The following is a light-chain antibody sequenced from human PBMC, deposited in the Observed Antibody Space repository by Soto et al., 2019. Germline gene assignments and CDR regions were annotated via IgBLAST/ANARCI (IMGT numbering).Light chain of an antibody. CDR1: NSDVGGYNY. V-gene: IGLV2-11*01. J-gene: IGLJ3*02. Sequence: QSALTQPRSVSGSPGQSVTISCTGTNSDVGGYNYVSWYQQHPGEAPKFMIYDVSKRPSGVPDRFSGSKSGNTASLTISGLQAEDEADYYCGTWDSSLSAWVFGGGTKLTVL. CDR2: DVS. CDR3: GTWDSSLSAWV.